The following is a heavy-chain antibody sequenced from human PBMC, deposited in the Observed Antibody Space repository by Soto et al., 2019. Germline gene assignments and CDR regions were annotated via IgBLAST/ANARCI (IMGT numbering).Heavy chain of an antibody. CDR1: GFTFSSYA. D-gene: IGHD4-17*01. Sequence: GGSLRLSCAASGFTFSSYAMHWVRQAPGKGLEYVSAISSNGGSTYYANSVKGRFTISRDNSKNTLYLQMGSLRAEDMAVYYCARGAITVTYNWFDPWGQGTLVTVSS. CDR3: ARGAITVTYNWFDP. V-gene: IGHV3-64*01. CDR2: ISSNGGST. J-gene: IGHJ5*02.